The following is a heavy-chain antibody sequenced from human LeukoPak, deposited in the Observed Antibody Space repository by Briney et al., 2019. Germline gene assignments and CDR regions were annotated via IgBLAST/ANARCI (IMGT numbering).Heavy chain of an antibody. J-gene: IGHJ5*02. CDR2: IYPGDSDT. Sequence: GESLKISCKGSGYSFTSYWIGWVRQMPGEGLEWMGIIYPGDSDTRYSPSFQGQVTISADKSISTAYLQWSSLKASDTAMCYCARRRWEALSNKEITMVRNNWFDPWGQGTLVTVSS. V-gene: IGHV5-51*01. D-gene: IGHD3-10*01. CDR1: GYSFTSYW. CDR3: ARRRWEALSNKEITMVRNNWFDP.